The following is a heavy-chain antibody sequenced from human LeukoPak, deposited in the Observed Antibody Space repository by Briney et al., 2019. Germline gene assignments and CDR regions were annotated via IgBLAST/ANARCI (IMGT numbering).Heavy chain of an antibody. CDR1: GGSISSYY. CDR2: IYYSGST. Sequence: SETLSLTCTVSGGSISSYYWSWIRRPPGKGLEWLGYIYYSGSTNYNPSLNSRVTISVDTSKNQFSLTLSSVTAADTAVYYCARHDQGGKGALDSWGQGTMVTVSS. D-gene: IGHD4-23*01. CDR3: ARHDQGGKGALDS. V-gene: IGHV4-59*08. J-gene: IGHJ3*02.